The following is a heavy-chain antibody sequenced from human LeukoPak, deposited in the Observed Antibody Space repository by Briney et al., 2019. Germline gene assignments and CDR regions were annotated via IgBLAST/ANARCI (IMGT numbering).Heavy chain of an antibody. CDR3: ARGGTYYYDSSSYYWFDY. D-gene: IGHD3-22*01. CDR1: GFNFSTFA. CDR2: ISYDGIKK. V-gene: IGHV3-30*14. Sequence: PGGSLRLSCAASGFNFSTFALHWVRQAPGKGLEWMVVISYDGIKKYYADSVKGRFTVSRDNSKNTLYLQMNSLRAEDTAVYYCARGGTYYYDSSSYYWFDYWGQGTLVTVSS. J-gene: IGHJ4*02.